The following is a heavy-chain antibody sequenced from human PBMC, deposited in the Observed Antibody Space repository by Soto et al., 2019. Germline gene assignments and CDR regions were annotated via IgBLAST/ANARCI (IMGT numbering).Heavy chain of an antibody. CDR2: IHYNGNT. Sequence: QVQLQESGPGLVKPSQTLSLTCTLSGASLTSGAYYWTWVRQHPGKGLEWIGYIHYNGNTYFSPSLKSRLTISIDTSKNQFSLKLSSVTAADTAMYYGARARLRAVYAFDFWGQGTMVTVSS. V-gene: IGHV4-31*03. CDR3: ARARLRAVYAFDF. J-gene: IGHJ3*01. D-gene: IGHD4-17*01. CDR1: GASLTSGAYY.